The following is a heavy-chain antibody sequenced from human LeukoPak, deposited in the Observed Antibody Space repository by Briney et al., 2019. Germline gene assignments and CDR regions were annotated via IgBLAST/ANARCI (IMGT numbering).Heavy chain of an antibody. V-gene: IGHV3-49*03. D-gene: IGHD3-10*01. J-gene: IGHJ3*02. CDR2: IRSKAYGGTA. Sequence: SGGSLRLSCTASGFTFGDYAMSWFRQAPGKGREWVGFIRSKAYGGTAEYAASVKGRFTISRDDSKSIAYLQMNSLKTEDTAVYYCTSSPHYYGSGRWNAFDIWGQGTKVTVSS. CDR1: GFTFGDYA. CDR3: TSSPHYYGSGRWNAFDI.